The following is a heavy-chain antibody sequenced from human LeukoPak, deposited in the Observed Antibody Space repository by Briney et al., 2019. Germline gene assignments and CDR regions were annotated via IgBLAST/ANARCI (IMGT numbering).Heavy chain of an antibody. CDR1: GFTFSSYS. J-gene: IGHJ4*02. CDR2: ISSSSSYI. Sequence: GGSLRLSCAASGFTFSSYSMNWVRQAPGKGLEWVSSISSSSSYIYYADSVKGRFTISRDNAKNSLYLQMNSLRAEDTAVYYCARERNLEIAVAGTIFNYWGQGALVTISS. D-gene: IGHD6-19*01. V-gene: IGHV3-21*01. CDR3: ARERNLEIAVAGTIFNY.